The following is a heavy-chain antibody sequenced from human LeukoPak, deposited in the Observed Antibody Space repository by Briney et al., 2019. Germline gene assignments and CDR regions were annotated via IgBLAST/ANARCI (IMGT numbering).Heavy chain of an antibody. Sequence: GGSLRLSCAASGFSFSSYPMNWVRQAPEKGLEWVSHISSDGNTEYYVDAPRGRFTMSRDNAKNSLFLQINSLRAEDTAAYYCARDTLNGPFVISLDYWGQGALVTVSS. D-gene: IGHD3-9*01. CDR2: ISSDGNTE. V-gene: IGHV3-48*03. CDR3: ARDTLNGPFVISLDY. CDR1: GFSFSSYP. J-gene: IGHJ4*02.